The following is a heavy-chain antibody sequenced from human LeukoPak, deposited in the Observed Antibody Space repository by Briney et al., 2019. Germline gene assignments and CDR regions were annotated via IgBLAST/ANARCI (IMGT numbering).Heavy chain of an antibody. Sequence: SETLSLTCTVSGGSISSYYWSWIRQPAGKGLEWIGRIYTSGSTNYNPSLKSRVTMSVDTSKNQFSLKLSSVTAADTAVYYRARELWFGEFRSFYYMDVWGKGTTVTVSS. CDR3: ARELWFGEFRSFYYMDV. CDR2: IYTSGST. D-gene: IGHD3-10*01. J-gene: IGHJ6*03. CDR1: GGSISSYY. V-gene: IGHV4-4*07.